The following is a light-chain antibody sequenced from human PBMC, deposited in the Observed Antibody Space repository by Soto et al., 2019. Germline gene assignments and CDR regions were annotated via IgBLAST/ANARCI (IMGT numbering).Light chain of an antibody. CDR3: AAWDDSLSGYV. CDR2: SNN. Sequence: QSALTQPPSASGTPGQRVTISCSGRSSNIGSNYVYWYQQLPGTAPKLLIYSNNQRPSGVPDRFSGSKSGTSASLAISGRRSEDEADYYCAAWDDSLSGYVFGTGTKV. CDR1: SSNIGSNY. J-gene: IGLJ1*01. V-gene: IGLV1-47*02.